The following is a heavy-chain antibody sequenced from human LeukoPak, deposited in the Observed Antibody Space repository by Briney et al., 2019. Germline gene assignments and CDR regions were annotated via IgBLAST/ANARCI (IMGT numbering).Heavy chain of an antibody. Sequence: PGGSLRLSCSASGFTLSSYAMHWVRQAPGEGLEYVSAISSNGGSTYYADSVKGRFTISRDNSKNTLYLQMSSLRAEDTAVYYCVTGPVVPAAPFYFDYWGQGTLVTVSS. CDR1: GFTLSSYA. J-gene: IGHJ4*02. V-gene: IGHV3-64D*06. D-gene: IGHD2-2*01. CDR3: VTGPVVPAAPFYFDY. CDR2: ISSNGGST.